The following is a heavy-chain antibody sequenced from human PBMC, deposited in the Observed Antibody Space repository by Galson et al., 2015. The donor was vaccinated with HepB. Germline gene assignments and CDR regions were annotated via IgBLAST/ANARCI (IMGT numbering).Heavy chain of an antibody. CDR2: IWSDGNIK. CDR1: GFTFSTYG. V-gene: IGHV3-33*01. CDR3: ARVFDSYYMDV. Sequence: SLRLSCAASGFTFSTYGMHWVRQAPGKGLEWVALIWSDGNIKYYADSVKGRFTISRDNSKNTLYLQMNSLRAEDTAVYYCARVFDSYYMDVWGKGTTVTVSS. J-gene: IGHJ6*03. D-gene: IGHD5/OR15-5a*01.